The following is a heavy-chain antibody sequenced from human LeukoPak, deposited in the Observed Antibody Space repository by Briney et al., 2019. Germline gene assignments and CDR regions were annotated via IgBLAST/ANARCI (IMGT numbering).Heavy chain of an antibody. Sequence: GGSLRLSCAASGFTFSSFAMSWVRQAPGRGLEWVSSISSSSTYIYYADSVKGRFTISRDNAKNSLYLQMNTLRAEDTAVYYCARVMGGGWFVNFDYWGQGTLVTVSS. CDR1: GFTFSSFA. J-gene: IGHJ4*02. V-gene: IGHV3-21*01. CDR2: ISSSSTYI. CDR3: ARVMGGGWFVNFDY. D-gene: IGHD3-10*01.